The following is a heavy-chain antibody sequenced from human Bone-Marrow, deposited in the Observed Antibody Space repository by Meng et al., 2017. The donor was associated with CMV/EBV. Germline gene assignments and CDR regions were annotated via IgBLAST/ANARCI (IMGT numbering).Heavy chain of an antibody. CDR2: IWYDGSNK. CDR3: AKGSGTLATGGAFDI. Sequence: GGSLRLSCATSGFTFSSYAMSWVRQAPGKGLEWVAVIWYDGSNKYYADSVKGRFTISRDNSKNTLSLQMNSLRAEDTAVYYCAKGSGTLATGGAFDIWGQGTMVTVSS. CDR1: GFTFSSYA. D-gene: IGHD5-12*01. V-gene: IGHV3-33*06. J-gene: IGHJ3*02.